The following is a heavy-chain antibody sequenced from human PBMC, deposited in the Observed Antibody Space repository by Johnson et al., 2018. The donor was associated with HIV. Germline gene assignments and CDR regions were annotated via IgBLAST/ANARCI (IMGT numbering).Heavy chain of an antibody. Sequence: VPLVESGGGLVQPGGSLRLSCAASGFTFSDYDMHWVRQATGEGLAWVSAIGSAGDTYSPGSVQGRFTISRENAKNSLYLQMNSLRAGDTAVYYCARGPSVVTLHAFDLWGQGTLVTVSS. CDR1: GFTFSDYD. J-gene: IGHJ3*01. D-gene: IGHD4-23*01. CDR2: IGSAGDT. CDR3: ARGPSVVTLHAFDL. V-gene: IGHV3-13*01.